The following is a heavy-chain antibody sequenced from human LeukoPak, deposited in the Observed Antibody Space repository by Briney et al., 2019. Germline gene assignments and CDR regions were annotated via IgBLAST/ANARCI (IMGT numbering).Heavy chain of an antibody. V-gene: IGHV4-39*01. CDR2: IYYSGST. CDR1: GGSISSSSYY. D-gene: IGHD1-7*01. Sequence: PSETLSLTCTVSGGSISSSSYYWGWIRQPPGKGLEWIGSIYYSGSTYYNPSLKSRVTISVDTSKNQFSLKLSSVTAADTAVYYCARLGNYPSFFDYWGQGTLVTVSS. CDR3: ARLGNYPSFFDY. J-gene: IGHJ4*02.